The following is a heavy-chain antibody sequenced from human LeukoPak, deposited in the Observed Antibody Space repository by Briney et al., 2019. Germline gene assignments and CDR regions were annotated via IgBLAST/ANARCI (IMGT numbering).Heavy chain of an antibody. Sequence: GEALKISCKGSGYSFPDYWIDWVRQMPGQGLEWMGIIYPADSDTRYSPSFQGQVTISADKSINTAYLQWSTLKASDTATYYCARRRGDGYNSPFDYWGQGTLVTVPS. CDR2: IYPADSDT. J-gene: IGHJ4*02. CDR1: GYSFPDYW. D-gene: IGHD5-24*01. CDR3: ARRRGDGYNSPFDY. V-gene: IGHV5-51*01.